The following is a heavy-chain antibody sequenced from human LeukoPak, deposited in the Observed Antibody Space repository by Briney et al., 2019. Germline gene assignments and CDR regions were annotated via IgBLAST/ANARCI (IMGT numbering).Heavy chain of an antibody. J-gene: IGHJ4*02. CDR3: ARGPQLVRLDY. Sequence: ASVKVSCKVSGYTLTKFSMHWVRQAPGQGLEWMGWINPNSGGTNYAQKFQGRVTMTRDTSTSTVYMELSSLRSEDTAVYYCARGPQLVRLDYWGQGTLVTVSS. V-gene: IGHV1-2*02. D-gene: IGHD6-13*01. CDR1: GYTLTKFS. CDR2: INPNSGGT.